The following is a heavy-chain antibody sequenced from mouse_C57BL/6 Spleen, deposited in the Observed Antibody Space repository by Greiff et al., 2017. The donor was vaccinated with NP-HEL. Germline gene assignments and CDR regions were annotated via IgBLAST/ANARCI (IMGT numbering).Heavy chain of an antibody. CDR2: IDPETGGT. CDR3: TLDSSGFLFAY. J-gene: IGHJ3*01. D-gene: IGHD3-2*02. Sequence: QVQLQQSGAELLRPGASVTLSCKASGYTFTDYEMHWVKQTPVHGLEWIGAIDPETGGTASNPKFTGKAILTADKSSSTAYMELRSLTSEDSAVYYCTLDSSGFLFAYWGQGTLVTVSA. CDR1: GYTFTDYE. V-gene: IGHV1-15*01.